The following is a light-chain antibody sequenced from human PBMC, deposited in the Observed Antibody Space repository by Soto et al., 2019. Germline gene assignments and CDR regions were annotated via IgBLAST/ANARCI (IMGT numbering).Light chain of an antibody. CDR3: QQYGSSPLT. V-gene: IGKV3-20*01. CDR1: QSVSSSY. CDR2: GAS. J-gene: IGKJ3*01. Sequence: EIVLTQSPGTLSSSPGERATLSCRASQSVSSSYLAWYQQKPGQAPRLLIYGASSRSTGIPDRFSGSGSATDFTLTSSRLEPDEFAVYYCQQYGSSPLTFGPGTKVDIK.